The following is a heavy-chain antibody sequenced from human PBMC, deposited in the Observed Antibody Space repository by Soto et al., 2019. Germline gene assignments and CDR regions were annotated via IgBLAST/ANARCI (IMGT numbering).Heavy chain of an antibody. V-gene: IGHV4-59*01. CDR1: GGSISSYY. J-gene: IGHJ1*01. CDR2: IYYSGST. Sequence: SETLSLTCTVSGGSISSYYWSWIRQPPGKGLEWIGYIYYSGSTNYNPSLKSRVTISVDTSKNQFSLKLSSVTAADTAVYYCARGPGGSRSLEYFQHWGQGTLVTVSS. CDR3: ARGPGGSRSLEYFQH. D-gene: IGHD1-26*01.